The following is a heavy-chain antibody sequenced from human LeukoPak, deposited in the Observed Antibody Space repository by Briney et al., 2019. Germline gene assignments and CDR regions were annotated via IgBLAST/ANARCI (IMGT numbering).Heavy chain of an antibody. J-gene: IGHJ4*02. D-gene: IGHD3-10*01. CDR1: GFTFSSYA. Sequence: GGSLRLSCAASGFTFSSYAMHWVRQAPGKGLEWVAVISYDGSNKYYADSVKGRFTISRDNSKNTLYLQMNSLRAEDTAVYYCARAITMVRDGVDYWGQGTLATVSS. CDR2: ISYDGSNK. V-gene: IGHV3-30*04. CDR3: ARAITMVRDGVDY.